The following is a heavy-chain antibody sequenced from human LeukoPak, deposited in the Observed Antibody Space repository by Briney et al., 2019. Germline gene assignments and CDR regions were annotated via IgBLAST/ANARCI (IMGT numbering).Heavy chain of an antibody. CDR2: IIPILGIA. V-gene: IGHV1-69*04. D-gene: IGHD6-6*01. Sequence: SVKVSCKASGGTFSSYAISWVRQAPGQGLEWMGRIIPILGIANYAQKFQGRVTITADKSTSTAYMELSSLRSEDTAVYYCARKSSSSLETAFDHWGQGTLVTVSS. J-gene: IGHJ4*02. CDR3: ARKSSSSLETAFDH. CDR1: GGTFSSYA.